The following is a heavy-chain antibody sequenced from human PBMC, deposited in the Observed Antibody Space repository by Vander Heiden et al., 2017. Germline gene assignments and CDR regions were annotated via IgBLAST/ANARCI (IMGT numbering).Heavy chain of an antibody. Sequence: QQQRVQCAPEGKTPGAAVKVASKSAGELFTSYDINWVRQATRQGLEWMGWMNPNSGNTGYAQKFQGRVTMTRNTSISTAYMELSSLRSEDTAVYYCARAYSSSWSNYGMDVWGQGTTVTVSS. J-gene: IGHJ6*02. CDR1: GELFTSYD. CDR2: MNPNSGNT. CDR3: ARAYSSSWSNYGMDV. D-gene: IGHD6-13*01. V-gene: IGHV1-8*01.